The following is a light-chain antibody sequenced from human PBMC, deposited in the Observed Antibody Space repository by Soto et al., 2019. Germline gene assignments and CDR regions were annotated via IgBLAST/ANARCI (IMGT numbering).Light chain of an antibody. CDR3: QNYNSAPFT. J-gene: IGKJ4*01. V-gene: IGKV1-27*01. Sequence: DIQMTQSPSSLSASVGDRVTITCRASQGISNYLAAYQQKPGKVPKLLIYAASTLQSGGPSRFSGSGSGTDFTLTISSLQPEDVATYYCQNYNSAPFTFGGGTKVEIK. CDR1: QGISNY. CDR2: AAS.